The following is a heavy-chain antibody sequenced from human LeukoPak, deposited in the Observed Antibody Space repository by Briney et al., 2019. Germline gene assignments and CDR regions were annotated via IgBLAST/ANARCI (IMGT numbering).Heavy chain of an antibody. CDR2: IYPYSGDT. Sequence: ASVTVSCKASGYTFTGYYIHWVRQAPGQGLEWMGWIYPYSGDTNYAQNFQGRVTMTRDTSISTAYMELSSLKSDDTAVYYCARDFRTMVRGVISGLPAYWGQGTLVTVSS. CDR1: GYTFTGYY. CDR3: ARDFRTMVRGVISGLPAY. D-gene: IGHD3-10*01. J-gene: IGHJ4*02. V-gene: IGHV1-2*02.